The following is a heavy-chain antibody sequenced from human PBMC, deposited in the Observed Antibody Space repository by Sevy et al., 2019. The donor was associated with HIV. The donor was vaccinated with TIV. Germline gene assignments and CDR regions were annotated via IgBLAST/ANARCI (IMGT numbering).Heavy chain of an antibody. CDR1: GFSFGSYS. D-gene: IGHD3-3*01. CDR3: ARDSGLRFLEWLLNY. CDR2: ISTRSNTI. Sequence: GGSLRLSCAASGFSFGSYSMNWVRQAPGQGLEWVSYISTRSNTIYYADSVKGRFTISRDNAKNSLYLQMNSLRAEDTAVYYCARDSGLRFLEWLLNYWGQGTLVTVSS. V-gene: IGHV3-48*01. J-gene: IGHJ4*02.